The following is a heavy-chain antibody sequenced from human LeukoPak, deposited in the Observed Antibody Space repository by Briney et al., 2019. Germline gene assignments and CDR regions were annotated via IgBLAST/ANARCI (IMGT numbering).Heavy chain of an antibody. Sequence: PSETLSLTCTVSGGSISSSNYYWGWIRQPPGKGLEWIGSIYYSGITYYNPSLKSRVTISVETSNKQFSLKLSSVTAADTAMYYCARLLIYCSSTSCHFDYWGQGTLVTVSS. CDR2: IYYSGIT. J-gene: IGHJ4*02. CDR3: ARLLIYCSSTSCHFDY. D-gene: IGHD2-2*01. V-gene: IGHV4-39*01. CDR1: GGSISSSNYY.